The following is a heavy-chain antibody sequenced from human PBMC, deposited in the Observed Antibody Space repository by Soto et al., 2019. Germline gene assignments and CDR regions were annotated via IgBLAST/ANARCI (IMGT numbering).Heavy chain of an antibody. CDR1: GGTFSSYA. D-gene: IGHD2-15*01. J-gene: IGHJ4*02. CDR3: ARGRDIVVVVAANYFDY. Sequence: GASVKVSCKASGGTFSSYAISWVRQAPGQGLEWMGGIIPIFGTANYAQKFQGRDTITADESTSTAYMELSSLRSEDTAVYYCARGRDIVVVVAANYFDYWGQGTLVTVSS. V-gene: IGHV1-69*13. CDR2: IIPIFGTA.